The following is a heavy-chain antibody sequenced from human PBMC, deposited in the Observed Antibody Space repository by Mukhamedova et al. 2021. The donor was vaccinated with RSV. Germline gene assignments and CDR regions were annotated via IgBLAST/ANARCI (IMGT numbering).Heavy chain of an antibody. J-gene: IGHJ4*02. CDR1: W. D-gene: IGHD2-2*01. CDR2: IKQDGSEK. Sequence: WMSWVRQAPGKGLEWVANIKQDGSEKYYVDSLMGRFTISRDNAKNSLYLQMNSMRAEDTAIYYCASDILGYCSSSSCSNFDYWGQ. CDR3: ASDILGYCSSSSCSNFDY. V-gene: IGHV3-7*01.